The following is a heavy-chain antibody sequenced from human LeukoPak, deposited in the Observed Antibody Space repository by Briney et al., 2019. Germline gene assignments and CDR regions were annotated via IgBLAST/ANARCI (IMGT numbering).Heavy chain of an antibody. CDR1: GFTFSSFN. D-gene: IGHD3-10*02. V-gene: IGHV3-21*01. CDR2: ITSSGTHI. J-gene: IGHJ6*04. Sequence: GGSLRLSCAASGFTFSSFNMNWVRQAPGKAMEWVSSITSSGTHIFYADSVRGRFTISRDNAKNSLYLQMNSLRAEDTAVYYCAELGITMIGGVWGKGTTVTISS. CDR3: AELGITMIGGV.